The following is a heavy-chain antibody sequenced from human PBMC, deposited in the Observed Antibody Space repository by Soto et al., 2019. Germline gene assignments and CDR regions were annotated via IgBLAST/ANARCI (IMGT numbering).Heavy chain of an antibody. CDR1: GFTFSSYG. CDR3: ARDISTNWFDP. V-gene: IGHV3-33*01. CDR2: IWYDGSNK. J-gene: IGHJ5*02. D-gene: IGHD6-13*01. Sequence: PGGSLRISCAASGFTFSSYGMHWVRQAPGKGLEWVAVIWYDGSNKYYADSVKGRFTISRDNSKSTLYLQMNSLRAEDTAVYYCARDISTNWFDPWGPGTLVTVSS.